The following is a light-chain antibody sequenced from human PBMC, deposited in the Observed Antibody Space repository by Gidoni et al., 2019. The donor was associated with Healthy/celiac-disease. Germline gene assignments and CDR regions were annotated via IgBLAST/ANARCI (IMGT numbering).Light chain of an antibody. J-gene: IGKJ1*01. CDR1: QSVSSSY. Sequence: EIVLTQSPGTLSLSPGERATLSCRASQSVSSSYLAWYQQKPGQAPRLLIYGAFSRATGIPDRFSGSGSGTDFTLTISRLEPEDFAVYYCQQYGSSPGGTFGQGTKVEIK. CDR2: GAF. V-gene: IGKV3-20*01. CDR3: QQYGSSPGGT.